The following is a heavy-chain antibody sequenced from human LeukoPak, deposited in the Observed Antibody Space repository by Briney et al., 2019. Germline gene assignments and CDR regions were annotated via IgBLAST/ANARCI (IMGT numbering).Heavy chain of an antibody. Sequence: SETLSLTCTVSGGSISSGGYYWSWLRQPPGKGLEWIGYIYHSGSTYYNPSLKSRVTISVDRSKNQFSLKLSSVTAADTAVYYCAREAGSGVVPAAKGGGRFDYWGQGTLVTVSS. V-gene: IGHV4-30-2*01. J-gene: IGHJ4*02. D-gene: IGHD2-2*01. CDR2: IYHSGST. CDR3: AREAGSGVVPAAKGGGRFDY. CDR1: GGSISSGGYY.